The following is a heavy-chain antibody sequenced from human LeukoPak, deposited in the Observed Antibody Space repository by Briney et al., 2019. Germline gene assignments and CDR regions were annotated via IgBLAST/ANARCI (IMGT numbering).Heavy chain of an antibody. D-gene: IGHD3-10*01. CDR3: ASPEDYYYARPANYYYYYGMDV. CDR1: GYTFTSNY. V-gene: IGHV1-69*13. CDR2: IIPIFGTA. Sequence: SVKVSCKASGYTFTSNYIHWVRQAPGQGLEWMGGIIPIFGTANYAQKFQGRVTITADESTSTAYMELSSLRSEDTAVYYCASPEDYYYARPANYYYYYGMDVWGQGTTVTVSS. J-gene: IGHJ6*02.